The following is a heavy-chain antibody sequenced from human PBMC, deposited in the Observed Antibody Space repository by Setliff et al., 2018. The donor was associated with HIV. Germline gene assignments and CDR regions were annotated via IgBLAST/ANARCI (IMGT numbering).Heavy chain of an antibody. CDR3: ARGDSNYFYY. Sequence: PSETLSLTCTVSGDSISNYYWNWIRQPAGKGLEWIGRMDTSGGTIYNPSLKSRVTMSADRSKNQFSLKLSSVTAADTAVYYCARGDSNYFYYWGQGTLVTV. J-gene: IGHJ4*02. V-gene: IGHV4-4*07. CDR1: GDSISNYY. CDR2: MDTSGGT. D-gene: IGHD4-4*01.